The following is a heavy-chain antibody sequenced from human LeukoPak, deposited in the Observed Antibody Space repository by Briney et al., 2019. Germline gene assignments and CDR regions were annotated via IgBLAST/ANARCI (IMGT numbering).Heavy chain of an antibody. V-gene: IGHV3-72*01. CDR2: IRNKANSYTT. J-gene: IGHJ5*02. Sequence: PGGSLRLSCVASGFTFSDHYMEWVRQAPGKGLEWIGRIRNKANSYTTEYAASVKGRFTISRDDSEKSLYLQMNSLKTEDTAVYYCSRDLGNIWQGLACGQGTLVTVSS. D-gene: IGHD2/OR15-2a*01. CDR1: GFTFSDHY. CDR3: SRDLGNIWQGLA.